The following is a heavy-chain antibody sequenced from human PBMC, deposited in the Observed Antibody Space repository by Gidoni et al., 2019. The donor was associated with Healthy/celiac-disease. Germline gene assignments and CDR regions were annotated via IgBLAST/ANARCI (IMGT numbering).Heavy chain of an antibody. D-gene: IGHD3-16*02. CDR3: ARDDDYVWGSYRGIDY. J-gene: IGHJ4*02. CDR1: GYTFTGYY. CDR2: INPNSGGT. V-gene: IGHV1-2*02. Sequence: QVQLVQSGAEVKKPGASLKVSCNASGYTFTGYYMHWVRQAPGQGLEWMGWINPNSGGTNYAQKFQGRFTMTRDTSISTAYMELSRLRSDDTAVYYCARDDDYVWGSYRGIDYWGQGTLVTVSS.